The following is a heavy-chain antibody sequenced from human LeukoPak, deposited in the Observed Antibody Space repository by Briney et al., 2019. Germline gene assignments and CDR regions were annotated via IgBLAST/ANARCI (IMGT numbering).Heavy chain of an antibody. Sequence: SETLSLTCTVSGGSISSSSYYWGWIRQPPGKGLEWTGSIYYSGSTYYNPSLKSRVTISVDTSKNQFSLKLSSVTAADTAVYYCARHFGVTRLPDSSGYYYVPDAFDIWGQGTMVTVSS. D-gene: IGHD3-22*01. V-gene: IGHV4-39*01. J-gene: IGHJ3*02. CDR1: GGSISSSSYY. CDR2: IYYSGST. CDR3: ARHFGVTRLPDSSGYYYVPDAFDI.